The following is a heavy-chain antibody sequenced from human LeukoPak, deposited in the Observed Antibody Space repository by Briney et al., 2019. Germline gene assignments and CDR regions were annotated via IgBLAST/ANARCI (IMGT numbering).Heavy chain of an antibody. CDR1: GFTFRDYN. J-gene: IGHJ4*02. CDR2: IRSKADGGTT. D-gene: IGHD6-6*01. CDR3: ARDDRPSGHDFDY. V-gene: IGHV3-49*03. Sequence: GRSLRVSCTASGFTFRDYNINWSRQAPGRGLEWVGFIRSKADGGTTEYAASVKGRFTISRDDSKNVAYLQINNLRAEDTALYYCARDDRPSGHDFDYWGQGTLVTVSS.